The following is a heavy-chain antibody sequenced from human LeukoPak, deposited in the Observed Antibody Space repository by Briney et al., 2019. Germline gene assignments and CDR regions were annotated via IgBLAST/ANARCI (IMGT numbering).Heavy chain of an antibody. CDR3: ARQPYGSWSYGMDV. D-gene: IGHD3-10*01. CDR1: GYRFTSYW. CDR2: VYPGDSDS. V-gene: IGHV5-51*01. Sequence: KAGESLKISCTGSGYRFTSYWIGWVRQMPGKGLEWMGIVYPGDSDSRYSPSFQGQVTISADESLSTAYLQWSSLKASDTAIYYCARQPYGSWSYGMDVWGKGTTVTVSS. J-gene: IGHJ6*04.